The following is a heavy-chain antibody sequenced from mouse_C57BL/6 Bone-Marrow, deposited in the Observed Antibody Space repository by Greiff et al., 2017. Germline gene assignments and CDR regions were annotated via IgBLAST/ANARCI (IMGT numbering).Heavy chain of an antibody. CDR1: GYAFSSSW. Sequence: VQLQQSGPELVKPGASVKISCKASGYAFSSSWMNWVKQRPGKGLEWIGRIYPGDGDTNYTGKFKGKATLTADKSSSTSYMQLSSLTSEDSAVYVGAREVGKDWYFDFWGTGTTVTVSA. V-gene: IGHV1-82*01. J-gene: IGHJ1*03. D-gene: IGHD3-1*01. CDR2: IYPGDGDT. CDR3: AREVGKDWYFDF.